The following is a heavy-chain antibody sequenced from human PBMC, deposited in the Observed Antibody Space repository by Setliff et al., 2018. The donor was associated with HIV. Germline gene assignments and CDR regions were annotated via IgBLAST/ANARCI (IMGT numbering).Heavy chain of an antibody. CDR2: IISILGTP. J-gene: IGHJ4*02. V-gene: IGHV1-69*04. D-gene: IGHD5-12*01. Sequence: SVKVSCKASGGTFSAYAVNWVRQAPGQGLEWMGRIISILGTPNYSHKFQDRVTITADKSTSTAYLDLSSLRSEDTAVYYCARDEFQRATIRGAFDHWGQGTLVTVSS. CDR3: ARDEFQRATIRGAFDH. CDR1: GGTFSAYA.